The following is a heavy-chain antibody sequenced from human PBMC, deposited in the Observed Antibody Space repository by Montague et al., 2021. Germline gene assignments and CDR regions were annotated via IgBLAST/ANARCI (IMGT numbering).Heavy chain of an antibody. CDR3: APKIAAHRAHDGVSV. V-gene: IGHV2-5*02. Sequence: PALVKPTQTLTLTCTFSGFSLATSGVGVAWLRQPPGKALEWLALIFWDDDKRYSPSLKSRLTFTKDTTKDQVVLTLTNMDPVDTATYFCAPKIAAHRAHDGVSVWGQGTVVTVSA. D-gene: IGHD6-25*01. CDR1: GFSLATSGVG. J-gene: IGHJ3*01. CDR2: IFWDDDK.